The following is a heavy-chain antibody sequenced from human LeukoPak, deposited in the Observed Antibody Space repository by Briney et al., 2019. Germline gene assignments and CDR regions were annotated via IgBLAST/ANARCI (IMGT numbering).Heavy chain of an antibody. J-gene: IGHJ3*02. Sequence: GSLRLSCAASGFTFTNYAMSWVRQAPGKGLEWVSVISGSGGRTYYADSVKGRFTISTDNAKKTLYLQMNSLRVEDTAVYYCLTVVETTIAAFDIWGQGTMVTVSS. CDR2: ISGSGGRT. CDR1: GFTFTNYA. V-gene: IGHV3-23*01. CDR3: LTVVETTIAAFDI. D-gene: IGHD1-26*01.